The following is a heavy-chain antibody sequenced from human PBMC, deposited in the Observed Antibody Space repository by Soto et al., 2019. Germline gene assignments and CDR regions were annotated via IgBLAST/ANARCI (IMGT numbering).Heavy chain of an antibody. CDR1: GYSFTTYW. V-gene: IGHV5-51*01. Sequence: GESLKISCKASGYSFTTYWIAWVRQMPGKGLEWMGIINPGDSDIRYSPSFQGQVTISADNSISTAYLQWSSLKASDTAMYYCARHEQFYYYYCGMDVWGQGTAVTVSS. D-gene: IGHD4-4*01. J-gene: IGHJ6*02. CDR2: INPGDSDI. CDR3: ARHEQFYYYYCGMDV.